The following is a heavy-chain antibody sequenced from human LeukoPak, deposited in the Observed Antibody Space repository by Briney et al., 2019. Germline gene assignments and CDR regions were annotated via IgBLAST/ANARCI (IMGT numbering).Heavy chain of an antibody. CDR2: ISSTSSPI. Sequence: GGSLTLSCAASGFTFSPYSTSWVRQAPGKGLEWVSYISSTSSPIYYPYSVKGPSTTTRDNSKHTLYLQMNSLRAEDTAVYYCAQAQGSSWPFDYWGQGNLVTVSS. CDR3: AQAQGSSWPFDY. J-gene: IGHJ4*02. V-gene: IGHV3-48*01. D-gene: IGHD6-13*01. CDR1: GFTFSPYS.